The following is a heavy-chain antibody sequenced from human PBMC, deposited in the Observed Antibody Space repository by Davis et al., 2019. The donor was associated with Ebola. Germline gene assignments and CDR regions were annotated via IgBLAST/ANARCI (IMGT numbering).Heavy chain of an antibody. CDR2: IYPGDSDT. V-gene: IGHV5-51*01. J-gene: IGHJ3*02. D-gene: IGHD3-3*01. Sequence: GESLKISCKGSGYSFTSYWIGWVRQMPGKGLEWMGIIYPGDSDTRCSPSFEGQVTISVDRSISTAYLQWSSLKASDTAMYYCATMRFLVPVAFDIWGQGTMVTVSS. CDR1: GYSFTSYW. CDR3: ATMRFLVPVAFDI.